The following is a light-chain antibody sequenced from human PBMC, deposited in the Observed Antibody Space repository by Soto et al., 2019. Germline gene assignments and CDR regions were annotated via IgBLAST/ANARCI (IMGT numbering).Light chain of an antibody. V-gene: IGLV2-8*01. CDR3: SSYAGSNNSYV. CDR1: SSEIGGYNY. CDR2: EVS. Sequence: QSVLTQPPSASRSPGQSVTISRTGTSSEIGGYNYVSWYQQHPGKAPKLMIYEVSKRPSGVPDRFSGSKSGNTASLTVSGLQAEDDADYYCSSYAGSNNSYVFGTGTKITV. J-gene: IGLJ1*01.